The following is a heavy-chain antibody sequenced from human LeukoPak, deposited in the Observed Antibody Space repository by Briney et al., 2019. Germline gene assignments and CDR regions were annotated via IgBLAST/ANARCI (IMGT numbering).Heavy chain of an antibody. CDR3: ATYSSGSYYWSFDL. V-gene: IGHV4-59*01. Sequence: PSETLCLTCTVSGGSIRSYYWSWIRQPPGKGLEWIGYIYYSGITNYNPSLKSRVTISVDTSKNQFSLKLSSVTAADTAVYYCATYSSGSYYWSFDLWGRGTLVTVSS. CDR1: GGSIRSYY. J-gene: IGHJ2*01. CDR2: IYYSGIT. D-gene: IGHD3-22*01.